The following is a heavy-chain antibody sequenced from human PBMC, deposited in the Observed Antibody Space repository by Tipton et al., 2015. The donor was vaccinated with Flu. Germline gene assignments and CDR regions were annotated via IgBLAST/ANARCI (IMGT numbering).Heavy chain of an antibody. J-gene: IGHJ4*02. D-gene: IGHD1-26*01. CDR1: GFTFSSYW. V-gene: IGHV3-7*01. CDR3: AKSGGFDS. CDR2: IKQDGSTK. Sequence: GSLRLSCAASGFTFSSYWMSWVRQAPGKGLEWVANIKQDGSTKYYVDSVKGRFTISRDNAKNSLYLQMNSLRAEDTAVFYCAKSGGFDSWNQGALVIVSS.